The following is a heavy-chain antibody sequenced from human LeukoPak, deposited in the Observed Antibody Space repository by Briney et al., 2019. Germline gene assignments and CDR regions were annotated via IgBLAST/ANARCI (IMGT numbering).Heavy chain of an antibody. D-gene: IGHD3-22*01. CDR1: GYTFTGYY. CDR3: AREGGYDSSGYYPYYYYGMDV. V-gene: IGHV1-2*02. CDR2: INPNSGGT. Sequence: GASVKVSCKASGYTFTGYYMHWVRQAPGQGLEWMGWINPNSGGTNYAQKFQGRVTRTRDTSISTAYMELSRLRSDDTAVYYCAREGGYDSSGYYPYYYYGMDVWGQGTTVTVSS. J-gene: IGHJ6*02.